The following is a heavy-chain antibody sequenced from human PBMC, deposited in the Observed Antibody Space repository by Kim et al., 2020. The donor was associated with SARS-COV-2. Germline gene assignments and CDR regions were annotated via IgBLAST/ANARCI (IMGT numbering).Heavy chain of an antibody. V-gene: IGHV3-23*01. D-gene: IGHD2-2*01. CDR1: GFTFDNFA. J-gene: IGHJ4*02. CDR3: AKGDCSSVRCYTKDW. Sequence: GGSLRLSCAASGFTFDNFAMTWVRQSPGRGLEWVSTISGGGDSTFYSDSVKGRFTLSRDNSMNTIYLQMNSLRAEDTALYYCAKGDCSSVRCYTKDWWGRGTLVTVSS. CDR2: ISGGGDST.